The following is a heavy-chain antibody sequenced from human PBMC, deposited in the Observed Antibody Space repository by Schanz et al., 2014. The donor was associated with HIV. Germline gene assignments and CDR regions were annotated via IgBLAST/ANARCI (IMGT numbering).Heavy chain of an antibody. J-gene: IGHJ6*02. CDR3: ARSPSYGMDV. V-gene: IGHV3-48*02. CDR1: GFTFSTYR. Sequence: EVRLVESGGTSVQPGGSLRLSCAASGFTFSTYRMNWVRQAPGKGLEWAPNSSSSSTTRHYADSVKGRFTISRDNAKNSLSLQMNSLRDEDTAVYYCARSPSYGMDVWGQGTTVTVSS. CDR2: SSSSSTTR.